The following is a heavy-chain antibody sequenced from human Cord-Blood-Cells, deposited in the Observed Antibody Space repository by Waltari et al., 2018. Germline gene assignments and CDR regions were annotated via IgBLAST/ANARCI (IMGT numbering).Heavy chain of an antibody. V-gene: IGHV1-2*04. CDR1: GYTFTGYY. D-gene: IGHD2-2*01. CDR2: INPNSGGT. J-gene: IGHJ2*01. CDR3: ARGSAIVVVPAAIQGYFDL. Sequence: QVQLVQSGAEVKKPGASVKVSCKASGYTFTGYYLHVVRRVPGQGLEWMGWINPNSGGTNYAQKFQGWVTMTRDTSISTAYMELSRLRSDDTAVYYCARGSAIVVVPAAIQGYFDLWGRGTLVTVSS.